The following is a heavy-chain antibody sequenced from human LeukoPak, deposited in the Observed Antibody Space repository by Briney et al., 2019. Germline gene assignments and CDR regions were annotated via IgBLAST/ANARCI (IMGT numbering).Heavy chain of an antibody. J-gene: IGHJ5*02. CDR3: AKDWSPNWSIWFDH. CDR2: MRTGESDT. CDR1: GFTFSAFG. V-gene: IGHV3-30*02. D-gene: IGHD1-1*01. Sequence: GGSLTLSCAASGFTFSAFGMHWVRQVPGKGLEWLAFMRTGESDTYYTDSLKGRIIISRDNSKNTLYLQMNSLRGDDTGIYYCAKDWSPNWSIWFDHWGQGTLVTVSS.